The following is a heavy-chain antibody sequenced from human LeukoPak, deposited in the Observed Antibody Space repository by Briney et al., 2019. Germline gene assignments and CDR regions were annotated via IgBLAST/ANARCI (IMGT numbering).Heavy chain of an antibody. CDR1: GGSISSYY. CDR2: IYTSGST. D-gene: IGHD3-3*01. Sequence: SETLSLTCTVSGGSISSYYWSWVRQPAGKGLEWIGRIYTSGSTNYNPSLKSRVTMSVDTSKNQFSLKLSSVTAADTAVYYCARGRRYHDFWSVHPPYYYMDVWGKGTTVTVSS. J-gene: IGHJ6*03. CDR3: ARGRRYHDFWSVHPPYYYMDV. V-gene: IGHV4-4*07.